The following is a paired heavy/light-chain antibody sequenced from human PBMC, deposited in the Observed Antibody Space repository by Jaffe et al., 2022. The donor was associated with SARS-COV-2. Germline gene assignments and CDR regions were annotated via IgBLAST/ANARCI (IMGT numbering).Light chain of an antibody. CDR2: KAS. J-gene: IGKJ2*01. Sequence: DIQMTQSPSTLSASVGDRVTITCRASQSISSWLAWYQQKPGKVPKLLIYKASNLQSGVPSRFRGSGFGTEFTLTISSLQPDDFATYYCQQYSTHPYTFGQGTKLEIK. V-gene: IGKV1-5*03. CDR3: QQYSTHPYT. CDR1: QSISSW.
Heavy chain of an antibody. J-gene: IGHJ4*02. CDR3: ARWWHDAGFDF. Sequence: EVHLVESGGGLVQPGGSLRVSCVASGFTFSNYWMSWVRQAPGKGLEWVANIKEDGSEKYYVDPVKGRFTISRDNAKNSVYLQMSSLRAEDTAVYYCARWWHDAGFDFWGQGTLVTVSS. CDR1: GFTFSNYW. D-gene: IGHD1-1*01. CDR2: IKEDGSEK. V-gene: IGHV3-7*03.